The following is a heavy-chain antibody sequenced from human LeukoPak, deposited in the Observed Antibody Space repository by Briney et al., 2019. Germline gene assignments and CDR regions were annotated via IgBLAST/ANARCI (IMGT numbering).Heavy chain of an antibody. D-gene: IGHD2-2*01. Sequence: ASVKVSCKASGYTFTSYGISWVRQAPGQGLEWMGWISAYNGNTNYAQKLQGSVTMTTDTSTSTAYMELRSLRSDDTAVYYCARVCSTSCYASEDYWGQGTLVTVSS. CDR1: GYTFTSYG. V-gene: IGHV1-18*01. CDR2: ISAYNGNT. J-gene: IGHJ4*02. CDR3: ARVCSTSCYASEDY.